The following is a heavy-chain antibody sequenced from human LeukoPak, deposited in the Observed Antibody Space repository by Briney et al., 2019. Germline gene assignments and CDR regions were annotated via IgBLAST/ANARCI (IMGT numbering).Heavy chain of an antibody. CDR2: IGTGGDT. J-gene: IGHJ3*01. CDR3: ATERVTTPGFEAFGL. CDR1: GLSLNNHD. Sequence: GGSLRLSCAASGLSLNNHDMHWVRQVTGKGLEWVSAIGTGGDTYYSNSVKGRFTISREGATNSLYLQMNSLSAEDTAVYYCATERVTTPGFEAFGLWGQGTMVTVSS. D-gene: IGHD1/OR15-1a*01. V-gene: IGHV3-13*01.